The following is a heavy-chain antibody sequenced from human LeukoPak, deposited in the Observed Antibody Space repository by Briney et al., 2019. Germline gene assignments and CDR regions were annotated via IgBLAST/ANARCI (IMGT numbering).Heavy chain of an antibody. Sequence: GGSLRLSCAASGFTFCSYWMYWVRQAPGKGLVWVSRINSDGSDTSYADSVQGRFTISRDNAKNTLYLQMNSLRAEDTAVYYCASCVAVPGLPDYWGQGTLVTVSS. CDR1: GFTFCSYW. J-gene: IGHJ4*02. V-gene: IGHV3-74*01. CDR3: ASCVAVPGLPDY. CDR2: INSDGSDT. D-gene: IGHD6-19*01.